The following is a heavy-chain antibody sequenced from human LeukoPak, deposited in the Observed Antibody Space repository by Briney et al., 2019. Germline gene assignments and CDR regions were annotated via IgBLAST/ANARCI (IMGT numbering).Heavy chain of an antibody. CDR1: GYTFTDYY. CDR3: TRVAYVSTGYSSGWYRENYFDY. J-gene: IGHJ4*02. Sequence: ASVKVSCKASGYTFTDYYLYWVRQAPGQGLEWMGWINPDIGGTNCAQRFQGRVTMTRDTSINTAYMDLSRLRSDDTAVYYCTRVAYVSTGYSSGWYRENYFDYWGQGTLVTVSS. D-gene: IGHD6-19*01. CDR2: INPDIGGT. V-gene: IGHV1-2*02.